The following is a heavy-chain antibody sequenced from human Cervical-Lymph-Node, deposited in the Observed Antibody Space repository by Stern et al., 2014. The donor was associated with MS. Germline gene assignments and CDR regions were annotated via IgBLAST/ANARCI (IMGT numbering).Heavy chain of an antibody. CDR3: ARDRGSWIIDS. J-gene: IGHJ4*02. CDR2: IYPSG. D-gene: IGHD6-13*01. V-gene: IGHV4-61*02. Sequence: QVQLQESGPGLVKPSQTLSLTCTVSGGSISSGAYYWGWIRQSAAQGLEWIGRIYPSGTTHTNYTPARKSRVSISIDPSKNQFSRRLGSVTAADTAVYYCARDRGSWIIDSWGQGTLVTVSS. CDR1: GGSISSGAYY.